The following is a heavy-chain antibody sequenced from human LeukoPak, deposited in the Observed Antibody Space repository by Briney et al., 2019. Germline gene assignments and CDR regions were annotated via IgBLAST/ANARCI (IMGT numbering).Heavy chain of an antibody. V-gene: IGHV3-74*01. Sequence: GGSLRLSCAASGFTLSTYWMHWVRQAPGKGLVWVSRIKSDGGTNYADSVKGRFTISRDNAKKTVSLQMNSLRPEDTGVYYCARAPSEIGGYYPEYFRHWGQGTLVTVSS. CDR3: ARAPSEIGGYYPEYFRH. CDR1: GFTLSTYW. J-gene: IGHJ1*01. CDR2: IKSDGGT. D-gene: IGHD3-22*01.